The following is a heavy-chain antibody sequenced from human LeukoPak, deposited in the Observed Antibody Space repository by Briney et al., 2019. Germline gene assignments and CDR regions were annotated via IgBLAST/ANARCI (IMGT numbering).Heavy chain of an antibody. D-gene: IGHD3-10*01. Sequence: ASVKVSCRASGYTLTSYRIQWVRQAPGQGLEWMGVINPSDGSTSYTQKFQGRVTMTRDTSTSTVYMELSSLTSEDTAVYYCARDSLPHYYTSGSQNPADYWGQGTLVTVSS. CDR1: GYTLTSYR. CDR2: INPSDGST. V-gene: IGHV1-46*01. CDR3: ARDSLPHYYTSGSQNPADY. J-gene: IGHJ4*02.